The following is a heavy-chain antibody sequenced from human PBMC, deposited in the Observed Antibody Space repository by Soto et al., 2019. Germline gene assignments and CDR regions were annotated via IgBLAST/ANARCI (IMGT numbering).Heavy chain of an antibody. Sequence: EVQLLESGGGLVRPGGSLTLSCAVSGFTFTNYGINWVRQAPGKGLEWVSSVSKSDYTYYSESVKGRFTISRDNARNSVSLPMDHPRAEDTAGYFCTREDSKIIPAGGDFWGQGTLVTVSS. D-gene: IGHD4-4*01. CDR3: TREDSKIIPAGGDF. CDR2: VSKSDYT. J-gene: IGHJ4*02. CDR1: GFTFTNYG. V-gene: IGHV3-21*04.